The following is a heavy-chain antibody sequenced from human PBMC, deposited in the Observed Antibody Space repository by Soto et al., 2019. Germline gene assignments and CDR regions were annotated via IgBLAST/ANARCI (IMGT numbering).Heavy chain of an antibody. CDR1: GGSISSGDYY. CDR3: ARKTYGDYVGYFDP. J-gene: IGHJ5*02. V-gene: IGHV4-61*08. CDR2: IYYSGNT. Sequence: PSETLSLTCTVSGGSISSGDYYWSWIRQPPGKGLEWIGYIYYSGNTNYNPSLKSRVIISVDRSKNQFSLKVRSVTAADTAVYYCARKTYGDYVGYFDPWGQGIQVTVSS. D-gene: IGHD4-17*01.